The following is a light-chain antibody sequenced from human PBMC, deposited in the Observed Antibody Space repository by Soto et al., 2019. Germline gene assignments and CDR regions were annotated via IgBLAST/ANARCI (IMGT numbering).Light chain of an antibody. V-gene: IGLV2-14*01. CDR2: EVA. CDR1: SSDVGSYDY. J-gene: IGLJ1*01. Sequence: QSALTQPASVSASPGQSITISCTGTSSDVGSYDYVSWFQQHPGKAPKVLIYEVADRPSGVSDRFSGSKSGNTASLTISGLQTEDEADYYCAAWDDSLTGYVFGPGTKLTVL. CDR3: AAWDDSLTGYV.